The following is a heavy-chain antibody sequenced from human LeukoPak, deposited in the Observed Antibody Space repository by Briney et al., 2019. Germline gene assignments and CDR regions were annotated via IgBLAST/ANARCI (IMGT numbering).Heavy chain of an antibody. CDR3: ARATGKYYYYYYMDV. CDR1: GGSFSGYY. CDR2: INHSGST. V-gene: IGHV4-34*01. D-gene: IGHD4-11*01. J-gene: IGHJ6*03. Sequence: SETLSLTCAVSGGSFSGYYWSWIRQPPGKGLEWIGEINHSGSTNYNPSLKSRVTISVDTSKNQFSLKLSSVTAADTAVYYCARATGKYYYYYYMDVWGKGTTVTVSS.